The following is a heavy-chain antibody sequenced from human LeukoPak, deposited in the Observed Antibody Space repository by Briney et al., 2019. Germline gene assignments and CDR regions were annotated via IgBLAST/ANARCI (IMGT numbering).Heavy chain of an antibody. J-gene: IGHJ4*02. CDR1: GGSFSGKY. V-gene: IGHV4-34*01. CDR3: ARDLMT. Sequence: SETLSLTCAASGGSFSGKYWTWIRQPPGKGLEWIGEITYSGSIYYNPSLKSRVTISVDTSKNQFSLKLNSVTAADTAVYYCARDLMTWGQGTLVTVSS. CDR2: ITYSGSI.